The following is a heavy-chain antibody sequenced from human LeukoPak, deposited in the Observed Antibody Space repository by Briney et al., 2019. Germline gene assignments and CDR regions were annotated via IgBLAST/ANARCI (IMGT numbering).Heavy chain of an antibody. CDR2: IYPGDSET. CDR3: ARHRGYNYGYSDY. J-gene: IGHJ4*02. D-gene: IGHD5-18*01. V-gene: IGHV5-51*01. Sequence: GESLKISCKGSGYSFASYWIDWVRQMPGKGLEWMAIIYPGDSETKYSPSFQGQVTISVDKSISTAYLQWSSLKASDTATYYCARHRGYNYGYSDYWGQGTLVTVSS. CDR1: GYSFASYW.